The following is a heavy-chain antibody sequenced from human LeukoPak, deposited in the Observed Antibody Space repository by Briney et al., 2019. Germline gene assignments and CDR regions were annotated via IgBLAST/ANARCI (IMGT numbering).Heavy chain of an antibody. Sequence: GGSLRLSCAASGFTFSSYAMHWVRQAPGKGLEYVSAISSNGGSTYYANSVKGRFTISRDNAKNSLYLQMDSLRAEDTAVYYCARDRLHYGEYEKTFDYWGQGTLVTVSS. CDR1: GFTFSSYA. D-gene: IGHD4-17*01. J-gene: IGHJ4*02. CDR2: ISSNGGST. V-gene: IGHV3-64*01. CDR3: ARDRLHYGEYEKTFDY.